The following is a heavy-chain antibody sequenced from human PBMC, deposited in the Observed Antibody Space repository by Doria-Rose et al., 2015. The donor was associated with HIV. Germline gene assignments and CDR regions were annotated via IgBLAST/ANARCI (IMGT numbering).Heavy chain of an antibody. CDR1: GDSISTYY. Sequence: KPSETLSLTCSVSGDSISTYYWNWIRQPPGKGLEWIGYIYYSGSTNYNPSLKSRVTTSVDTSKNQFSLKLSSVTAADTAVYYCARGTFYDSSGYYPYFDYWGQGTLVTVSS. CDR3: ARGTFYDSSGYYPYFDY. J-gene: IGHJ4*02. V-gene: IGHV4-59*01. D-gene: IGHD3-22*01. CDR2: IYYSGST.